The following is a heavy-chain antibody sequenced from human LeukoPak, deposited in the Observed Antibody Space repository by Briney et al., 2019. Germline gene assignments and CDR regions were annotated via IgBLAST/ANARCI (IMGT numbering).Heavy chain of an antibody. CDR2: ISGSGGST. J-gene: IGHJ4*02. CDR3: AKVGAAATGFPFDY. D-gene: IGHD2-15*01. V-gene: IGHV3-23*01. CDR1: GFTFSSYA. Sequence: GGSLRLSCAASGFTFSSYAMSWVRQAPGKGLEWVSAISGSGGSTYYADSVKGRFTIPRDNSKNTLYLQMNSLRAEDTAVYYCAKVGAAATGFPFDYWGQGTLVTVSS.